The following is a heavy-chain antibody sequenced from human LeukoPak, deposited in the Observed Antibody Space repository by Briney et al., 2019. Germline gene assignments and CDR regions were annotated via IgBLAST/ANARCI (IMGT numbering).Heavy chain of an antibody. J-gene: IGHJ4*02. CDR3: ARQTPSDY. Sequence: SETLSLTCAVSGYSISSGYYWGWIGQPPGKGLEWIGSIYHSGSTYYNPSLKSRVTISVDTSKNQFSLKLSSVTASDTALYYCARQTPSDYWGQGTLVTVSS. CDR1: GYSISSGYY. CDR2: IYHSGST. V-gene: IGHV4-38-2*01.